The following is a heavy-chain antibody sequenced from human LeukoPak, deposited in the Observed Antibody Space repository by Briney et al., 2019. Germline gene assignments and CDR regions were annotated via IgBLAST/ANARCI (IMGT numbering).Heavy chain of an antibody. CDR2: INHSGST. CDR1: GGSFSGYY. V-gene: IGHV4-34*01. Sequence: KPSETLSLTCAVYGGSFSGYYWSWIRQPPGKGLEWIGEINHSGSTNYNPSLKSRVTISVDTSKNQFSLKLSSVTAADTAVYYCARDRGYSYGYPSWFDPWGQGTLVTVSS. J-gene: IGHJ5*02. D-gene: IGHD5-18*01. CDR3: ARDRGYSYGYPSWFDP.